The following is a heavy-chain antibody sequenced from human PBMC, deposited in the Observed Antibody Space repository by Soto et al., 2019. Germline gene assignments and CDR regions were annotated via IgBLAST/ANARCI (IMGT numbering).Heavy chain of an antibody. Sequence: QVQLVQSGAEVKKPGASVKVSCKASGYTLSDANINWVRQAPGQGPEWMGIINPRADSTNYAQKFQGGVTLTRDTSTSTVYMDLSSLRSEDTAVYYCARDLRAGGDYWGQGTLVTVSS. J-gene: IGHJ4*02. D-gene: IGHD1-26*01. CDR2: INPRADST. CDR1: GYTLSDAN. CDR3: ARDLRAGGDY. V-gene: IGHV1-46*01.